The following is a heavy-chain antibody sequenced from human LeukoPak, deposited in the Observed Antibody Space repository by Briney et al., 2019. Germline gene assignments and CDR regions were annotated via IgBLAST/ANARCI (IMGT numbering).Heavy chain of an antibody. CDR2: IWYDGSNK. V-gene: IGHV3-30*02. CDR3: AKVVDALKRYYSDSRGYSGSFDH. J-gene: IGHJ5*02. D-gene: IGHD3-22*01. Sequence: AGGSLRLSCAASGFNFSSYGMNWVRQAPGKGLEWVAGIWYDGSNKYYRESVKGRFTISRDNSKNTLYLQMNSLRPEDTAVYYCAKVVDALKRYYSDSRGYSGSFDHWGQGTPVTVSA. CDR1: GFNFSSYG.